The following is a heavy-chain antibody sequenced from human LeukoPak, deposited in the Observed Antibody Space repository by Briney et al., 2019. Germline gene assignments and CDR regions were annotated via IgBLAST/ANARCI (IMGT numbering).Heavy chain of an antibody. V-gene: IGHV3-11*01. CDR2: ISSSGSTI. Sequence: GGSLRLSCAASGFTFSDYYMSWIRQAPGKGLEWVSYISSSGSTIYYADSVKGRFTISRDNAKNSLYLQMNSLRAEDTAVYYCARDPGYRSSTSCYDDYWGQGTLVTVSS. J-gene: IGHJ4*02. CDR1: GFTFSDYY. D-gene: IGHD2-2*01. CDR3: ARDPGYRSSTSCYDDY.